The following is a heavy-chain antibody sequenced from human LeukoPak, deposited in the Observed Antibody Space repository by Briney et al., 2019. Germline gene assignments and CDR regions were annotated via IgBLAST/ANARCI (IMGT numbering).Heavy chain of an antibody. V-gene: IGHV1-69*13. D-gene: IGHD5-18*01. CDR1: GYTFTSYG. CDR3: AGTGYSYGYPVIYFDY. CDR2: IIPIFGTA. J-gene: IGHJ4*02. Sequence: ASVKVSCKASGYTFTSYGISWVRQAPGQGLEWMGGIIPIFGTANYAQKFQGRVTITADESTSTAYMELSSLRSEDTAVYYCAGTGYSYGYPVIYFDYWGQGTLVTVSS.